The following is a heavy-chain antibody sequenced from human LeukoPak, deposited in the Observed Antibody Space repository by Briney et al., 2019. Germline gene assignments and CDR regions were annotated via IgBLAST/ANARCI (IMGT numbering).Heavy chain of an antibody. D-gene: IGHD2-15*01. J-gene: IGHJ4*02. V-gene: IGHV3-23*01. CDR1: GFTFSSSA. CDR2: ISNNGGYT. CDR3: AKQLGYCSDGSCYFPY. Sequence: GGSLRLSCAASGFTFSSSAMSWVRQAPGKGLEWVSAISNNGGYTYYADSVQGRFTISRDNSKSTLCLQVNSLRAEDTAVYYCAKQLGYCSDGSCYFPYWGQGALVTVSS.